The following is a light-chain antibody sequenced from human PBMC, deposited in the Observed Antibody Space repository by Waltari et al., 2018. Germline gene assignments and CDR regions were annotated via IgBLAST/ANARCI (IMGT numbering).Light chain of an antibody. V-gene: IGKV3-20*01. Sequence: QSPGTLSLSPGERATLSCRASQSVSRALAWYQQKPGQAPRLLIYAASSRATGIPDRFSGSGSGTDFSLTISRLEPEDFAVYYCQHYVRLPVTFGQGTKVEIK. J-gene: IGKJ1*01. CDR2: AAS. CDR1: QSVSRA. CDR3: QHYVRLPVT.